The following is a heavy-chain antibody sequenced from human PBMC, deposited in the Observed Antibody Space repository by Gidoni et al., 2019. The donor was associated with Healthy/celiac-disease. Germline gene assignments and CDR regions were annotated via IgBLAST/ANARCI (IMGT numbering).Heavy chain of an antibody. CDR1: FSSYG. J-gene: IGHJ5*02. V-gene: IGHV3-30*03. Sequence: FSSYGMHWVRQAPGKGLEWVAVISYDGSNKYYADSVKGRFTISRDNSKNTLYLQMNSLRAEDTAVYYCARRGYSYGLVFDPWGQGTLVTVSS. CDR3: ARRGYSYGLVFDP. CDR2: ISYDGSNK. D-gene: IGHD5-18*01.